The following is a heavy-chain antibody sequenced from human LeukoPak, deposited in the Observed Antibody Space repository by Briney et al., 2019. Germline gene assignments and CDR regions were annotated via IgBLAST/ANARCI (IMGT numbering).Heavy chain of an antibody. J-gene: IGHJ4*02. Sequence: PGGSLRLSCAASGFTFSSYWMHWVRQAPGKGLVWISRIRGGGSATSYADSVKGRFTISRDNAQNTLYLQMNSLRAEDTAVYYCASGVLAAMVPDYWGQGILVTVSS. CDR1: GFTFSSYW. CDR3: ASGVLAAMVPDY. V-gene: IGHV3-74*01. CDR2: IRGGGSAT. D-gene: IGHD5-18*01.